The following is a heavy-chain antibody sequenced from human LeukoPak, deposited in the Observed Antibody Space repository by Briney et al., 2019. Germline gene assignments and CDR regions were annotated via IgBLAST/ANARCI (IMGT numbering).Heavy chain of an antibody. V-gene: IGHV3-23*01. J-gene: IGHJ4*02. Sequence: PGGSLRLSCAASGFPFSSHAMSWVRQPPGKGLEWVAAISNGKTYYADSVRGRFTISRDDSKNTVYLQMNSLRAEDTAVYYCAKVLGYCTDGVCYTGGDYWGQGTLVTVSS. CDR2: ISNGKT. D-gene: IGHD2-8*01. CDR3: AKVLGYCTDGVCYTGGDY. CDR1: GFPFSSHA.